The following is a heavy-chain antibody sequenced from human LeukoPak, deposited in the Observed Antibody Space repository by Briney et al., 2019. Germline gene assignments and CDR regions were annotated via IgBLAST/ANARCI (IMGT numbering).Heavy chain of an antibody. CDR2: INPNGGGT. Sequence: VASVKVSFKASGYTFTGNFLHWVRQAPGQGPEWMGWINPNGGGTAYSQNFQGRVTKTADTSISTAYMDLTRLTLDDTAVYYCARDGANGAYDLSGLDSWGQGTLVTVSS. J-gene: IGHJ4*02. CDR1: GYTFTGNF. V-gene: IGHV1-2*02. CDR3: ARDGANGAYDLSGLDS. D-gene: IGHD5-12*01.